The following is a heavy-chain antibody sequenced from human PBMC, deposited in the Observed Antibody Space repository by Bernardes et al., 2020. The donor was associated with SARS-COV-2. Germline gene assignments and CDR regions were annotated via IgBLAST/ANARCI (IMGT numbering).Heavy chain of an antibody. V-gene: IGHV3-7*01. CDR2: IKQDGSEK. CDR3: AREYSSGFDY. J-gene: IGHJ4*02. Sequence: GGSLRLSCAASGFIFSSYWMSWVRQAPGKGLEWVANIKQDGSEKYYVDSVKGRFTISRDNAKNSLYLQMNSLRAEDTAVYYCAREYSSGFDYWGQGTLVTVSS. CDR1: GFIFSSYW. D-gene: IGHD6-19*01.